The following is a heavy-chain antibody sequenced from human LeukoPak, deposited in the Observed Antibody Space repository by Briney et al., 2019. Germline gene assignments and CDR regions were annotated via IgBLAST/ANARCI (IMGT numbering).Heavy chain of an antibody. D-gene: IGHD2-21*01. CDR3: AKDPAYCGGDCYGIGYFAY. CDR1: GFTFSSYG. J-gene: IGHJ4*02. V-gene: IGHV3-30*02. Sequence: GGSLRLSCAASGFTFSSYGMHWVRQAPGKGLQWVAFIRYDGSNKYYADSVKGRFTISRDNSKNTLYLQMNSLRAEHTAVYYCAKDPAYCGGDCYGIGYFAYWGQGTLVTVSS. CDR2: IRYDGSNK.